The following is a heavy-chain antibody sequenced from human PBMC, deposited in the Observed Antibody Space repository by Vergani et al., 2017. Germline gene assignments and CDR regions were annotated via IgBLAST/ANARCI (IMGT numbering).Heavy chain of an antibody. CDR1: GYTFTSYD. Sequence: QVQLVQSGAEVTKPGVSVKVSCKASGYTFTSYDINWVRQATGQGLEWMGWMNPNSGNTGYAQKFQGRVTMTRTTTISTAYLELCSLRSEDTAVYYCARGFRIRGVVIRYYYYMDVGGKGTTVTVSS. CDR2: MNPNSGNT. J-gene: IGHJ6*03. CDR3: ARGFRIRGVVIRYYYYMDV. V-gene: IGHV1-8*01. D-gene: IGHD3-3*01.